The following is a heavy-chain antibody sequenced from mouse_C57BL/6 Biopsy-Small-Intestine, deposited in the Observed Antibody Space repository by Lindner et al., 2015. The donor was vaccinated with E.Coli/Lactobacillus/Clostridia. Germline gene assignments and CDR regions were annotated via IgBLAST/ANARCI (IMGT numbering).Heavy chain of an antibody. CDR2: IYPGDGDT. CDR3: ARKGLVPFDY. CDR1: GYAFSSYW. V-gene: IGHV1-80*01. D-gene: IGHD2-3*01. Sequence: VQLQESGAELVKPGASVKISCKASGYAFSSYWMNWVKQRPGKGLEWIGQIYPGDGDTNYNGNFKGKATLTADKSSSTAYMQLSSLTSEDSAVYFCARKGLVPFDYWGQGTTLTVSS. J-gene: IGHJ2*01.